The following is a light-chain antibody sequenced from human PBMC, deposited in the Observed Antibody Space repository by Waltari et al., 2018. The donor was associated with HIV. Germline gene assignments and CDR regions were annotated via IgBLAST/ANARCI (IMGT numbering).Light chain of an antibody. V-gene: IGKV1-9*01. CDR2: AAS. J-gene: IGKJ1*01. CDR3: QQLNSYPST. Sequence: DIQLTQSPSFLSASVGDRVTITCRASQGISSYLAWYQQKPGKAPKLLIYAASTLQSGVPSRFSGSGSGTEFTLTISSLQHEDFATYYCQQLNSYPSTFGQGTKVEIK. CDR1: QGISSY.